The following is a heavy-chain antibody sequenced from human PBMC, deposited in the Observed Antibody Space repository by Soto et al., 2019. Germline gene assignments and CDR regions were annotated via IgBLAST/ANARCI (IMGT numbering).Heavy chain of an antibody. J-gene: IGHJ4*02. D-gene: IGHD3-22*01. CDR3: ARLDYYDSTGYWVDY. V-gene: IGHV4-59*08. Sequence: SETLSLTCTVSGGSISDYYWSWIRQPPGKGLEWIGYIYYSGSTNYNPSLKSRITISVHTSKNQFSLKLSSVTAADTAVYYCARLDYYDSTGYWVDYWGQGTLVTVSS. CDR2: IYYSGST. CDR1: GGSISDYY.